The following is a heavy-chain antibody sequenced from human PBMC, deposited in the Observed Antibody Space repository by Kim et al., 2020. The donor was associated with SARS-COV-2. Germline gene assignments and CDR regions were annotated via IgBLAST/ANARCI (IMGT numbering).Heavy chain of an antibody. CDR1: GITFSDAW. CDR3: TTAQIALLNKDIVVVPAALWVGHDY. J-gene: IGHJ4*02. CDR2: IKSKTDGGTT. D-gene: IGHD2-2*01. Sequence: GGSLRLSCAASGITFSDAWMSWVRQAPGKGLEWVGRIKSKTDGGTTDYAAPVKGRFTISRDDSKNTLYLQMNSLKTEDTAVYYCTTAQIALLNKDIVVVPAALWVGHDYWGQGTLVTVSS. V-gene: IGHV3-15*01.